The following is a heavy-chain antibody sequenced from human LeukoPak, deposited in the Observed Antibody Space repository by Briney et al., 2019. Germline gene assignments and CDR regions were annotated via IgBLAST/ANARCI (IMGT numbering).Heavy chain of an antibody. V-gene: IGHV1-3*01. CDR1: GYTFTSYA. J-gene: IGHJ4*02. CDR3: ASPGCSGGSCPLDY. D-gene: IGHD2-15*01. Sequence: ASVKVSCKASGYTFTSYAMHWVRQASGQRLEWMGWINAGNGNTKYSQKFQGRVTITRDTSASTAYMELSSLRSEDTAVYYCASPGCSGGSCPLDYWGQGTLVTVSS. CDR2: INAGNGNT.